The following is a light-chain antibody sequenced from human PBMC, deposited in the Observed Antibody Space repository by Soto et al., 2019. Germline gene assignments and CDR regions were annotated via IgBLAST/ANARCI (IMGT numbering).Light chain of an antibody. J-gene: IGLJ1*01. CDR1: SSDVGGYNY. CDR2: DVS. V-gene: IGLV2-14*01. Sequence: QSVLTQPASVSGSPGQSITISCSGTSSDVGGYNYVSWYQQHPGKAPKLMIYDVSNRPSGISNRFSGSKSGNTASLTISGLQAQDEADYHCSSSTSSSTLYVFGTGTKVTVL. CDR3: SSSTSSSTLYV.